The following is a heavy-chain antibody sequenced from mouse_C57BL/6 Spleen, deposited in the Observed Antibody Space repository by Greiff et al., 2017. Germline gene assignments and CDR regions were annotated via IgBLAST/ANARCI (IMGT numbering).Heavy chain of an antibody. J-gene: IGHJ2*01. D-gene: IGHD1-1*01. V-gene: IGHV7-3*01. CDR1: GFTFTDYY. CDR2: IRNKANGYTT. CDR3: ARSPITTVVAGGFDY. Sequence: EVKLVESGGGLVQPGGSLSLSCAASGFTFTDYYMSWVRQPPGKALEWLGFIRNKANGYTTEYSASVKGRFTISRDNSQSILYLQMNALRAEDSATYYCARSPITTVVAGGFDYWGQGTTLTVSS.